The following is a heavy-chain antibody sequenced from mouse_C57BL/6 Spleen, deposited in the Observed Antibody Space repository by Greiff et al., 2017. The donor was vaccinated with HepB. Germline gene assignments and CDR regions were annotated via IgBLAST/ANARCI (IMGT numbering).Heavy chain of an antibody. J-gene: IGHJ4*01. CDR1: GFTFSDYY. D-gene: IGHD4-1*02. CDR2: INYDGSST. CDR3: ARLSTGPGAMDY. Sequence: DVKLVESEGGLVQPGSSMKLSCTASGFTFSDYYMAWVRQVPEKGLEWVANINYDGSSTYYLDSLKSRFIISRDNAKNILYLQMSSLKSEDTATYYCARLSTGPGAMDYWGQGTSVTVSS. V-gene: IGHV5-16*01.